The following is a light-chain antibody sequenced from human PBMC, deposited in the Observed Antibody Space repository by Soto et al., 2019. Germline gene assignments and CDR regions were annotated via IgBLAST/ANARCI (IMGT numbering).Light chain of an antibody. CDR2: GAS. J-gene: IGKJ5*01. Sequence: PGERATLSCRASQSVSSNLAWYQQKPGQAPRLLIYGASTRATGIPARFSGSGSGTEFTLTINRLEPEDFAVYYCQQYNNWPPITFGQGTRLEIK. CDR3: QQYNNWPPIT. CDR1: QSVSSN. V-gene: IGKV3-15*01.